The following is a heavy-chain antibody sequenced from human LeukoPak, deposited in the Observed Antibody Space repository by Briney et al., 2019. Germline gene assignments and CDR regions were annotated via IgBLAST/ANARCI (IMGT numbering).Heavy chain of an antibody. J-gene: IGHJ3*02. D-gene: IGHD3-10*01. CDR2: IYYSGST. V-gene: IGHV4-59*01. Sequence: SETLSLTCVVSGGSISSYYWSWIRQPPGKGLEWIGYIYYSGSTNYNPSLKSRVTISVDTSKNQFSLKLSSVTAADTAVYYCARGLQLWFGRTNDAFDIWGQGTMVTVSS. CDR3: ARGLQLWFGRTNDAFDI. CDR1: GGSISSYY.